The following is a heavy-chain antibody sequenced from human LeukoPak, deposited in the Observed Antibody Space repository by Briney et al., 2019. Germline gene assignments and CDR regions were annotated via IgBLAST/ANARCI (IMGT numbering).Heavy chain of an antibody. CDR3: ARAVGVRGGRYYFDY. V-gene: IGHV4-34*01. CDR2: INHSGST. D-gene: IGHD3-10*01. J-gene: IGHJ4*02. CDR1: GGSFSGYY. Sequence: SETLSLTCAVYGGSFSGYYWSWIRQPPGKGLEWIGEINHSGSTNYNPSLKSRVTISVDTSKNQFSLKLSSVTAADTAVYYCARAVGVRGGRYYFDYWGQGTLVTVSS.